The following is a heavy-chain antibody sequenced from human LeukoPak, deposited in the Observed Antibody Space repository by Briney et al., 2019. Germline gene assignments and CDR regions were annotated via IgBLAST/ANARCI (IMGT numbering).Heavy chain of an antibody. CDR3: ARTSIVGATSGFDP. CDR1: GGSISSSNW. D-gene: IGHD1-26*01. CDR2: IYHSGST. J-gene: IGHJ5*02. V-gene: IGHV4-4*02. Sequence: MASGTLSLTCAVSGGSISSSNWWSWVRQPPGQGLEWIGEIYHSGSTNYNPPLKSRVTISVDKSKNQFSLKLSSVTAADTAVYYCARTSIVGATSGFDPWGQGTLVTVSS.